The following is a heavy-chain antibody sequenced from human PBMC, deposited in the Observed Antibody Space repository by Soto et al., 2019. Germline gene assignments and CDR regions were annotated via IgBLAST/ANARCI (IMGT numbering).Heavy chain of an antibody. CDR2: IKQDGSEK. CDR1: GFTFSSYW. CDR3: AGGNYLDN. Sequence: EVQLVESGGGLVQPGGSLRLSCAASGFTFSSYWMTWVRQAPGKGLEWVANIKQDGSEKYYMDSVKGRFTISRDNAKNSLSLQMNSLRAEDTAVYYCAGGNYLDNWGQGTLLTVSS. J-gene: IGHJ4*02. V-gene: IGHV3-7*04.